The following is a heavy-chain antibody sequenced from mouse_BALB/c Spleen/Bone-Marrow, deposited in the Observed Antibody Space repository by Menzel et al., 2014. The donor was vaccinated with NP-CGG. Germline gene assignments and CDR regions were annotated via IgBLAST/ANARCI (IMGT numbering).Heavy chain of an antibody. Sequence: LQQSGSELVRPGASVKLSCKASGYIFANYWMHWVKQRHGQGLEWIGNISPRSGSTNYDEKFKSKATLTVDTSSSTAYMYLNSRTFEESAVNYCTRIIDYWGQGTILTVSS. V-gene: IGHV1S22*01. CDR3: TRIIDY. CDR1: GYIFANYW. CDR2: ISPRSGST. J-gene: IGHJ2*01.